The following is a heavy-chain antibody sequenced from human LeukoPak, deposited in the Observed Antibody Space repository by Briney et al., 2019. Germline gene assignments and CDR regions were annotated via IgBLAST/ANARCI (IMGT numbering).Heavy chain of an antibody. CDR1: GGSISSGSYY. CDR3: AKDDTALVTWFDP. J-gene: IGHJ5*02. CDR2: MYTSGST. D-gene: IGHD5-18*01. Sequence: SETLSLTCTVSGGSISSGSYYWSWIRQPAGKGLEWIGRMYTSGSTNYNPSLKSRVTISVDTSKNQFSLKLSSVTAADTAVYYCAKDDTALVTWFDPWGQGTLVTVSS. V-gene: IGHV4-61*02.